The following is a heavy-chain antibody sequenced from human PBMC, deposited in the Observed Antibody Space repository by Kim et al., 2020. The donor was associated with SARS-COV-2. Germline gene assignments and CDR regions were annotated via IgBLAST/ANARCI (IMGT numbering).Heavy chain of an antibody. D-gene: IGHD3-3*01. Sequence: ASVKVSCKASGYTFTSYAMNWVRQAPGQGLEWMGWINTNTGNPTYAQGFTGRFVFSLDTSVNTAYLQISSLKAEDTAVYYCARGDWDTIFGVVIRYDAFDIWGQGTMVTVSS. V-gene: IGHV7-4-1*02. J-gene: IGHJ3*02. CDR2: INTNTGNP. CDR1: GYTFTSYA. CDR3: ARGDWDTIFGVVIRYDAFDI.